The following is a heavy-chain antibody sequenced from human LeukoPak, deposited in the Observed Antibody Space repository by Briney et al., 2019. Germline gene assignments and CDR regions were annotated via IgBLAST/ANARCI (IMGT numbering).Heavy chain of an antibody. J-gene: IGHJ5*02. V-gene: IGHV1-2*02. Sequence: ASVKVSCKASGYTFSGFTGYYIHWVRQAPGQGLEWMGWLNPNRGGTNSAQKFQGRVTMTRDTSISTAYMELSRLGSDDTAVYYCARGGESKEAVVLKGWFDPWGQGTLVTVSS. CDR1: GYTFSGFTGYY. CDR3: ARGGESKEAVVLKGWFDP. D-gene: IGHD6-19*01. CDR2: LNPNRGGT.